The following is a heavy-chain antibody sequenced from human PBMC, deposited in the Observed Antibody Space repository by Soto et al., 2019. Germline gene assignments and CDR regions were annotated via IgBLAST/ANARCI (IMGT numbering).Heavy chain of an antibody. J-gene: IGHJ4*02. V-gene: IGHV4-61*01. D-gene: IGHD3-22*01. CDR3: ARMSNSGYPIDY. CDR1: GASVSDGTNF. CDR2: ISNSGVT. Sequence: PSETLSLTCTVSGASVSDGTNFWNWIRQPPGWGLEWIGFISNSGVTSYNPSLKSRVTISIDMSKNQFSLKLSSVTAADTAVYYCARMSNSGYPIDYWGQGTLVTVSS.